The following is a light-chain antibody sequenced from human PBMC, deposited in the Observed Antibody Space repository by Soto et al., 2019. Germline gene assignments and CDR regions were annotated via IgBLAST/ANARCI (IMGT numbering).Light chain of an antibody. J-gene: IGKJ4*01. CDR3: QQYNTYPLT. CDR2: DAS. V-gene: IGKV1-5*01. Sequence: DIHMTQSPSTLSASVGDRVTITCRASQTISSWLAWYQQKPGKAPKVLIFDASTLDGGVPSRFSGRRSGTDFTLTISSLQPSDFATYYCQQYNTYPLTFGGGTKVDIK. CDR1: QTISSW.